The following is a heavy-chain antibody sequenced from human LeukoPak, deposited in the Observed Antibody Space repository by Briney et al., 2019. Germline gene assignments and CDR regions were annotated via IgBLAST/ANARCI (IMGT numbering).Heavy chain of an antibody. CDR1: GGSISSGGFY. V-gene: IGHV4-39*01. CDR3: ARHPQNPSFDP. CDR2: VYYSGAT. Sequence: SETLSLTRSVSGGSISSGGFYWAWIRQPPGRGLEWIGSVYYSGATYYSPSLKGRVTISEDTSKNQFSLKLSSVTAADTAVYFCARHPQNPSFDPWGQGTLVTVSS. J-gene: IGHJ5*02.